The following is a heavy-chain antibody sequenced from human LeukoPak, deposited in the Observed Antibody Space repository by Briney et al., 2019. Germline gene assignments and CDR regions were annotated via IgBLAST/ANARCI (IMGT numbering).Heavy chain of an antibody. J-gene: IGHJ6*04. CDR2: FYSSTRT. CDR3: ARCMSELDYGDYAYYYHMDV. V-gene: IGHV4-61*09. CDR1: GDSLTSGSRY. Sequence: PSETLSLTCTVSGDSLTSGSRYWSWIRQPAGKELEWIGHFYSSTRTTYNPSLESRVTISGDTAKNQISLKLDSVTAADTAVYFCARCMSELDYGDYAYYYHMDVWGKGTTVTVSS. D-gene: IGHD4-17*01.